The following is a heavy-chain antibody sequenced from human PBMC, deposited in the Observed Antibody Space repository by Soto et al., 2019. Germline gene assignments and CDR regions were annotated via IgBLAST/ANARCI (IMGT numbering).Heavy chain of an antibody. CDR3: ARHMHAGCASCFDS. CDR1: GGSVTSHH. D-gene: IGHD6-19*01. Sequence: PSETLSLTCIVSGGSVTSHHSSWIRQVPGQGLEWIAYTSYSGNTYYNPSLRSRVTISLDTSKNQLSLKLTSMTAADTAVYCCARHMHAGCASCFDSWGQGTLVTVSS. J-gene: IGHJ5*01. V-gene: IGHV4-59*02. CDR2: TSYSGNT.